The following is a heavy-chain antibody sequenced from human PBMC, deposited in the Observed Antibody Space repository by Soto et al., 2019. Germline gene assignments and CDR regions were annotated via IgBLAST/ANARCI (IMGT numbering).Heavy chain of an antibody. CDR3: AKGGFTSLDY. D-gene: IGHD3-16*01. J-gene: IGHJ4*02. CDR1: GFTFSSYA. V-gene: IGHV3-23*01. Sequence: GGSMRLACAASGFTFSSYAMSWVRQAPGKGLEWVSAISGSGVSTYYADSVKGRFTISRDNSKNTLYLQMNSLRAEDTALYYCAKGGFTSLDYWGQGTLVTVSS. CDR2: ISGSGVST.